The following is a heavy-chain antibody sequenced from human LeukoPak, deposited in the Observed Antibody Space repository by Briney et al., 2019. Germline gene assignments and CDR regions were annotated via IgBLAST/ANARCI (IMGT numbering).Heavy chain of an antibody. CDR1: GFTFSSYA. CDR2: ISGSGGST. V-gene: IGHV3-23*01. Sequence: GGSLILSCAAYGFTFSSYAMSWVRQAPGKGLGWVSAISGSGGSTYYADSVKGRFTISRDNSKNTLYLQMHSLRVEDTAVYYCARGPPQMIVPIYWGQGTLVTVSS. J-gene: IGHJ4*02. D-gene: IGHD3-22*01. CDR3: ARGPPQMIVPIY.